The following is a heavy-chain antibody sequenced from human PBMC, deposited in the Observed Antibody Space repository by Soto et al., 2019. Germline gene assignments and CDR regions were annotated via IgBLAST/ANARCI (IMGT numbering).Heavy chain of an antibody. CDR3: TGAYYDISGYSLDP. Sequence: PSETLSLTCTVAGGSISSGYWTWIRQPPGKGLEWIGYIYYGGSINYNPSLKSRVIISVDTAKNQFSLSLSSVTAADTAVYYCTGAYYDISGYSLDPWGQGTSVTVSS. CDR2: IYYGGSI. J-gene: IGHJ5*02. D-gene: IGHD3-22*01. V-gene: IGHV4-59*01. CDR1: GGSISSGY.